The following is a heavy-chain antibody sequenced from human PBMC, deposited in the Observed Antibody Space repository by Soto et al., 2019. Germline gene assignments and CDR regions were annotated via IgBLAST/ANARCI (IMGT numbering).Heavy chain of an antibody. CDR1: GFTFSDYY. Sequence: GGSLRLSCAASGFTFSDYYMSWIRQAPGKGLEWVSYISSSGSTIYYADSVKGRFTISRDNAKNSLYLQMNSLRAEDTAVYYCASPADYGDYGGELNDAFDIWGQGTMVTVSS. CDR2: ISSSGSTI. CDR3: ASPADYGDYGGELNDAFDI. J-gene: IGHJ3*02. D-gene: IGHD4-17*01. V-gene: IGHV3-11*01.